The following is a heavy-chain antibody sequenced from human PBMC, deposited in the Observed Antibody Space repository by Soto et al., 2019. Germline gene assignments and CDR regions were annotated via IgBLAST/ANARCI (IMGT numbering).Heavy chain of an antibody. CDR2: IRSKANSYAT. D-gene: IGHD3-3*01. CDR1: GFTFSGSA. J-gene: IGHJ4*02. CDR3: TSEYYDFWSGYYDY. Sequence: EVQLVESGGGLVQPGGSLKLSCAASGFTFSGSAMHWVRQASGKGLEWVGRIRSKANSYATAYAASVKGRFTIARDDSKNMAYLQMNSLRTEDTAVYYCTSEYYDFWSGYYDYWGQGTLVTVSS. V-gene: IGHV3-73*01.